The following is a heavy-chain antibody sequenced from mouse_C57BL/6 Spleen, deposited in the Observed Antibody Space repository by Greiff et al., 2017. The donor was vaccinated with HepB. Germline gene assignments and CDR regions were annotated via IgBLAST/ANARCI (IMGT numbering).Heavy chain of an antibody. V-gene: IGHV5-17*01. J-gene: IGHJ2*01. CDR3: ARWGYYYGSSLDY. CDR2: ISSGSSTI. CDR1: GFTFSDYG. D-gene: IGHD1-1*01. Sequence: EVQLVESGGGLVKPGGSLKLSCAASGFTFSDYGMHWVRQAPEKGLEWVAYISSGSSTIYYADTVKGRFTISRDNAKNTLFLQMTSLRSEDTAMYYCARWGYYYGSSLDYWGQGTTLTVSS.